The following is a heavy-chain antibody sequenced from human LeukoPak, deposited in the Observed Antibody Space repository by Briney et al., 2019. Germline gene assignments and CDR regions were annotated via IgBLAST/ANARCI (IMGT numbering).Heavy chain of an antibody. CDR3: ARDTHNWNDRAFDI. CDR1: GGSISSYY. CDR2: IYYSGST. J-gene: IGHJ3*02. Sequence: PSETLSLTCTVSGGSISSYYWSWIRQPPGKGLEWIGYIYYSGSTNYNPSLKSRATISVDTSKNQFSLKLSSVTAADTAVYYCARDTHNWNDRAFDIWGQGTMVTVSS. V-gene: IGHV4-59*01. D-gene: IGHD1-1*01.